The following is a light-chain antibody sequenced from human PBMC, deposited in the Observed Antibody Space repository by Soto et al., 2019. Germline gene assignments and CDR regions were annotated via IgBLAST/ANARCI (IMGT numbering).Light chain of an antibody. CDR2: FNS. CDR1: DIGTKS. J-gene: IGLJ2*01. CDR3: QVWDTSSDHYVV. V-gene: IGLV3-21*04. Sequence: SYELTQPPSVSVAPGKTASITCGGSDIGTKSVHWYQQKPGQAPLLVIYFNSDRPSGIPERVSGSNSGNTATLTISRVEAGDEADYYCQVWDTSSDHYVVFGGGTKLTVL.